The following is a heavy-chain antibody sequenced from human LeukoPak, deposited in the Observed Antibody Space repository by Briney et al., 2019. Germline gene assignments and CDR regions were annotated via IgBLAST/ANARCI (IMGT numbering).Heavy chain of an antibody. CDR2: IDLSDSYT. D-gene: IGHD6-19*01. CDR1: GYSFTSYW. V-gene: IGHV5-10-1*01. CDR3: VSIAVAGTSATGFDY. Sequence: GESLKISCKGSGYSFTSYWISWVRQMPGKGLEWMGRIDLSDSYTNYSPSFQGHVTISADKSISTAYLQWSSLKASDTAMYYCVSIAVAGTSATGFDYWGQGTLVTVSP. J-gene: IGHJ4*02.